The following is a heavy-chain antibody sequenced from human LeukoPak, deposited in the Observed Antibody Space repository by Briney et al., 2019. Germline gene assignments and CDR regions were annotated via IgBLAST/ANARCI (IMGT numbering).Heavy chain of an antibody. CDR3: ARDPHNRQYYYDSSGYPRDY. CDR1: GFTFSSYS. Sequence: GGSLRLSCAASGFTFSSYSMNWVRQAPGKGLEWVSSISSSSSYIYYADSVKGRFTISRDNAKNSLYLQMNSLRAEDTAVYYCARDPHNRQYYYDSSGYPRDYWGQGTLVTVSS. J-gene: IGHJ4*02. CDR2: ISSSSSYI. D-gene: IGHD3-22*01. V-gene: IGHV3-21*01.